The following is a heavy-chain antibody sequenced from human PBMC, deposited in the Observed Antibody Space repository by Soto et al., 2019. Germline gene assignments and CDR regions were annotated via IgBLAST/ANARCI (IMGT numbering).Heavy chain of an antibody. V-gene: IGHV3-7*05. CDR1: GFTFSNFN. CDR3: AKGSSNSRPYYFDY. CDR2: IEQDESVK. J-gene: IGHJ4*02. D-gene: IGHD2-2*01. Sequence: GGSLRLSCVGSGFTFSNFNMNWVRQAPGRGLEWVANIEQDESVKFYVDSVRGRFTISRDNSKNTLYLQMNSLRAEDTAVYYCAKGSSNSRPYYFDYWGQGTLVTV.